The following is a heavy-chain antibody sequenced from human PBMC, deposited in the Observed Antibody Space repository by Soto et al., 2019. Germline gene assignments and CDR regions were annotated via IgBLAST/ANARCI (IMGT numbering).Heavy chain of an antibody. CDR3: AGVLRVRGGLYGLGG. CDR1: GFTFSDYY. J-gene: IGHJ6*01. V-gene: IGHV3-11*01. CDR2: ISSSGSTI. Sequence: PGGSLRLSCAASGFTFSDYYMNWTRQAPGKGLEWVSYISSSGSTIYYADSVKGRFTISRDNAKNSLYLQMNSLRAEDTAVYYCAGVLRVRGGLYGLGGWGPGHTGTVSS. D-gene: IGHD3-10*01.